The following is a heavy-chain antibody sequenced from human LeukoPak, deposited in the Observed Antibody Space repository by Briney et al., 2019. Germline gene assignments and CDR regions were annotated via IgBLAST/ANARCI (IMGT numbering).Heavy chain of an antibody. CDR1: GFTFSSYS. Sequence: GGSLRLSCAASGFTFSSYSMNWVRQAPGKGLEWVSYISSSSSTIYYADSVKGRFTISRDNAKNSPYLQMNSLRAEDTAVYYCARDDYYDSSGYDYWGQGTLVTVSS. CDR3: ARDDYYDSSGYDY. CDR2: ISSSSSTI. V-gene: IGHV3-48*04. D-gene: IGHD3-22*01. J-gene: IGHJ4*02.